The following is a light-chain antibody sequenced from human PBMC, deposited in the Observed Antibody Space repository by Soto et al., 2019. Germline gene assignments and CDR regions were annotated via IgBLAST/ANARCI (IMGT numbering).Light chain of an antibody. CDR2: DVS. CDR3: CSYAGSYPVV. V-gene: IGLV2-11*01. CDR1: RSDVGRYNS. Sequence: QSALTQPSSVSGSPGQSVTISCTGTRSDVGRYNSVSWYQQHPGKAPKLMIYDVSKRPSGVPDRFSGSKSGNTASLTISGLQAEDEADYYCCSYAGSYPVVFGGGTKLTVL. J-gene: IGLJ2*01.